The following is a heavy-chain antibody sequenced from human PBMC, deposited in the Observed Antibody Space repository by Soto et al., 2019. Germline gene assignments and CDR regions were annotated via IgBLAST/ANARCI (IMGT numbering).Heavy chain of an antibody. Sequence: PSETLSLTCTVSGGSVSSTSYYWSWIRQLPGKGLEWLGYICYTGSTQYTPSLKSRLSISTDTSDNQFSLRLNSVTAADTAVYYCATSLVTSRARVDYWGQGTPVTVSS. V-gene: IGHV4-31*03. J-gene: IGHJ4*02. CDR2: ICYTGST. CDR3: ATSLVTSRARVDY. D-gene: IGHD1-26*01. CDR1: GGSVSSTSYY.